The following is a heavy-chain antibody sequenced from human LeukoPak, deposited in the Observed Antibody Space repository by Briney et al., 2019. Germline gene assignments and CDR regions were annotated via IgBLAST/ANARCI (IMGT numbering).Heavy chain of an antibody. D-gene: IGHD3-10*01. Sequence: SETLSLTCAVYGGSFSGYYWSWIRQPPGKGLEWIGEIYHSGSTNYNPSLKSRVTISVDKSKNQFSLKLSSVTAADTAVYYCARVASMVRGNQNFDYWGQGTLVTVSS. CDR2: IYHSGST. V-gene: IGHV4-34*01. CDR3: ARVASMVRGNQNFDY. J-gene: IGHJ4*02. CDR1: GGSFSGYY.